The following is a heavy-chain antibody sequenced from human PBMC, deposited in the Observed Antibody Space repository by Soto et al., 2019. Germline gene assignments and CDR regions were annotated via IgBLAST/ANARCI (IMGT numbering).Heavy chain of an antibody. CDR2: IYYSGST. V-gene: IGHV4-31*03. Sequence: QVQLQESGPGLVKPSQTLSLTCTVSGGSISSGGYYWSWIRQHPGKVLEWIGYIYYSGSTYYNPSLKSRVTISVDTSKNQFSLKLSSVTAADTAVYYCARDFTVTPYYYYGMDVWGQGTTVTVSS. CDR1: GGSISSGGYY. D-gene: IGHD4-17*01. CDR3: ARDFTVTPYYYYGMDV. J-gene: IGHJ6*02.